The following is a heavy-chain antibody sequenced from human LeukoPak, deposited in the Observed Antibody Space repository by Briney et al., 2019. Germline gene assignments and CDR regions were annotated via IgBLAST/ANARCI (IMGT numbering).Heavy chain of an antibody. J-gene: IGHJ3*02. CDR2: ISSSGSTI. Sequence: PGGSLRLSCAASGFTFSSYEMNWVRQAPGEGLEWVSYISSSGSTIYYADSVKGRFTISRDNAKNSLYLQMNSLRAEDTAVYYCARLDWSNAFDIWGQGTMVTVSS. D-gene: IGHD3/OR15-3a*01. CDR1: GFTFSSYE. V-gene: IGHV3-48*03. CDR3: ARLDWSNAFDI.